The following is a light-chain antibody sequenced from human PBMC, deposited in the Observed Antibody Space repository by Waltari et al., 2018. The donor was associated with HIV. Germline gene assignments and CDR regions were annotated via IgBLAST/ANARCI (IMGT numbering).Light chain of an antibody. J-gene: IGKJ3*01. Sequence: DIQMTQSPPSLSASVGGRVTITCRPSQNIDTFVSWYQQKPGEAPRLISGASAVQSGVPSRFSGSGSGTDFTLTISSLQPEDFATYFCLQTYITPLTFGPGTKVDVK. CDR2: GAS. CDR3: LQTYITPLT. V-gene: IGKV1-39*01. CDR1: QNIDTF.